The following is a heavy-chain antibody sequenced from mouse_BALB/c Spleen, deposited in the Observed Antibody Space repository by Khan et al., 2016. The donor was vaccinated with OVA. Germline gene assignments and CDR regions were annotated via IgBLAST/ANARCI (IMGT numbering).Heavy chain of an antibody. CDR3: ARRNYFGYTFAY. J-gene: IGHJ3*01. CDR1: GYTFTDYY. Sequence: QVQLKQSGAELARPGASVKLSCKASGYTFTDYYINWVKQRTGQGLEWIGEIYPRSGNTYYHEKFKGKATLTADKSSSIAYMQLSSLTSEDSAVYFCARRNYFGYTFAYWGQGTLVTVSA. D-gene: IGHD1-2*01. CDR2: IYPRSGNT. V-gene: IGHV1-77*01.